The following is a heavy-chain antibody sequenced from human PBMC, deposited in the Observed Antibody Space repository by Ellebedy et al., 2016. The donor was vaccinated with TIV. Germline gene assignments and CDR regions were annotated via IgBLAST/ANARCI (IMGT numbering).Heavy chain of an antibody. CDR3: ARGRTTSGGSYGLDGY. CDR2: MNPNSANT. Sequence: ASVKVSXXASGYTFTNYDIHWVRQATGQGLEWMGWMNPNSANTGYAQKFQGRVTMTRDTSINTAYMELSRLTSDDTAVYYCARGRTTSGGSYGLDGYWGQGTLVTVSS. CDR1: GYTFTNYD. D-gene: IGHD1-26*01. J-gene: IGHJ4*02. V-gene: IGHV1-8*01.